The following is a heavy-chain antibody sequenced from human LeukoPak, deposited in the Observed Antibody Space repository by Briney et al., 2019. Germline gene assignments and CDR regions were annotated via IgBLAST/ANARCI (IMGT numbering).Heavy chain of an antibody. V-gene: IGHV3-7*01. Sequence: GGSLRLSCAASGFTFSSYWMSWVRQAPGKGLEWVANIKQDGSEKYYVDSVKGRFTISRDNAKNSLYLQMLSLRAEDTAVYYCTSDRERSVIVWGQGTMVTVSS. J-gene: IGHJ3*01. D-gene: IGHD3-22*01. CDR2: IKQDGSEK. CDR1: GFTFSSYW. CDR3: TSDRERSVIV.